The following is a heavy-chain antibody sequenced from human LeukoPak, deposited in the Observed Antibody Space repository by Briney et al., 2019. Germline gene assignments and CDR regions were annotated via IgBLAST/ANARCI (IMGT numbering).Heavy chain of an antibody. CDR2: IYCSGST. CDR3: AGGGTVTTYYYYYYMDV. D-gene: IGHD4-17*01. CDR1: GGSISSYY. Sequence: SETLSLTCTVSGGSISSYYWSWIRQPPGKGLEWIGYIYCSGSTNYNPSLKSRVTISVDTSKNQFSLRLSSVTAADTAVYYCAGGGTVTTYYYYYYMDVWGKGTTVTISS. J-gene: IGHJ6*03. V-gene: IGHV4-59*01.